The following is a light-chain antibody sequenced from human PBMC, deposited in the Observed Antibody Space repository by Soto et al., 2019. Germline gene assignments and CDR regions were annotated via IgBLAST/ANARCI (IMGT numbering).Light chain of an antibody. Sequence: VMTQAPATLSVSPGERATLSCRASQTINNNVAWYQLKDGQVPRLVIYGASTRATDIPARFSGSGSGTDFTLTISSLQAEDVAVYYCQHYYNTPPTFGGGTKV. CDR3: QHYYNTPPT. V-gene: IGKV3-15*01. CDR1: QTINNN. CDR2: GAS. J-gene: IGKJ4*01.